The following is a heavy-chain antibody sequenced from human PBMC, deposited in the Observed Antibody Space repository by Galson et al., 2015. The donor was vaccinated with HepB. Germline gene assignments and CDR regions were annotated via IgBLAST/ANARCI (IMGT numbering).Heavy chain of an antibody. J-gene: IGHJ4*02. D-gene: IGHD3-16*01. CDR3: GKGGPLVAN. CDR1: GFTFSSYW. V-gene: IGHV4-34*08. Sequence: LRLSCAASGFTFSSYWMSWVRQPPGKGLEWIGEINHSGSTNYNPSLKSRVTISVDTSKNQFSLKLSSVTAADTAVYYCGKGGPLVANWGQGTLVTVSS. CDR2: INHSGST.